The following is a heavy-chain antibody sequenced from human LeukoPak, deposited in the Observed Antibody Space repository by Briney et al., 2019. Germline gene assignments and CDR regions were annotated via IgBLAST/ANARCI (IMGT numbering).Heavy chain of an antibody. CDR3: AGGGLIVVVPGAAPGFDY. V-gene: IGHV1-46*01. Sequence: ASVKVSCKASGYTFTSYYMHWVRQAPGQGLEWMGIINPSGGSTSYAQKFQGRVTMTRDTSTSTVYMELSSLRSEDTAVYYCAGGGLIVVVPGAAPGFDYWGQGTVVTVSS. CDR1: GYTFTSYY. CDR2: INPSGGST. D-gene: IGHD2-2*01. J-gene: IGHJ4*02.